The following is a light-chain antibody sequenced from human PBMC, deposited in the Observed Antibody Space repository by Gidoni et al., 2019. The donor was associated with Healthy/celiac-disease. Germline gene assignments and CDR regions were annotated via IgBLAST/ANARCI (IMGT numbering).Light chain of an antibody. Sequence: QSALTQPASVSGSPGPSITISYTGTSSDVGGYNYVSWYQQHPGKAPKLMIYEVSNRPSGVSNRFSGSKSGNTASLTISGLQAEDEADYYCSSYTSSSTPRVFGGGTKLTVL. CDR3: SSYTSSSTPRV. J-gene: IGLJ3*02. CDR1: SSDVGGYNY. CDR2: EVS. V-gene: IGLV2-14*01.